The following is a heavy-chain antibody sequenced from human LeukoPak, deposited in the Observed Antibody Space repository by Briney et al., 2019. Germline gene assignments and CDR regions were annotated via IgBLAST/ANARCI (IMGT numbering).Heavy chain of an antibody. Sequence: GGSLRLSCAASGFTFLNSWMSWVRQAPGKGLEWMANIKPDGSQKYYVDSVKGRFTISRDNAKNSLYLQMNSLRAEDTALYYCAKDINYGDYEYYFDYWGQGTLVTVSS. CDR3: AKDINYGDYEYYFDY. CDR2: IKPDGSQK. D-gene: IGHD4-17*01. V-gene: IGHV3-7*03. CDR1: GFTFLNSW. J-gene: IGHJ4*02.